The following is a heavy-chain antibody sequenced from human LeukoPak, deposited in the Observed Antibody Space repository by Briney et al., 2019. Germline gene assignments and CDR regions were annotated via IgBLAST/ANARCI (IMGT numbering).Heavy chain of an antibody. J-gene: IGHJ6*02. Sequence: ASVKVSCKASGYTFTSYYMHWVRQAPGQGLEWMGIINPSGGSTSYAQKFQGRVTMTRDTSTSTVYMELSSLRSEDTAVYYCAREGFCSSTSCYDYFYYGMDVWGQGTTVTVSS. V-gene: IGHV1-46*01. CDR2: INPSGGST. D-gene: IGHD2-2*01. CDR1: GYTFTSYY. CDR3: AREGFCSSTSCYDYFYYGMDV.